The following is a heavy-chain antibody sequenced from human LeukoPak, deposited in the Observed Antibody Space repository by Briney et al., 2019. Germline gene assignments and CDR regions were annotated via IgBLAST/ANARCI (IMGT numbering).Heavy chain of an antibody. CDR1: ESTFNSYC. D-gene: IGHD5-24*01. CDR3: ARDQLDH. Sequence: PGGSLRLSCSASESTFNSYCMNWVRQAPGKGLEWVSTAFVGGDTYYAASVKGRFTLSEDSSRNTMFLQMHGLRPEDTAVYYCARDQLDHWGQGTLVAVSP. V-gene: IGHV3-66*01. J-gene: IGHJ4*02. CDR2: AFVGGDT.